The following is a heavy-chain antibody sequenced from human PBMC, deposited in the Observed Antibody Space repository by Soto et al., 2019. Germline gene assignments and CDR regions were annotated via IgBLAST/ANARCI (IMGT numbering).Heavy chain of an antibody. D-gene: IGHD6-19*01. Sequence: EVQLVESGGGFVKPGGSLRLSCTASGFTFNDAWMNWVRQGPGKGLEWVARIKHKADGETTDYAAPVKGRFTISRDESKNTVALQMGSLRTEDTAVYYCTTDLYSSSAWANDYWGQGTLVTVSS. CDR3: TTDLYSSSAWANDY. CDR2: IKHKADGETT. J-gene: IGHJ4*02. V-gene: IGHV3-15*07. CDR1: GFTFNDAW.